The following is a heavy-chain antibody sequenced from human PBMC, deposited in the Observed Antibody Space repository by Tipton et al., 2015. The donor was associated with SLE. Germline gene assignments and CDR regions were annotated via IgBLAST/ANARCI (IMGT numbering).Heavy chain of an antibody. CDR3: ARDQVVRAGGMDV. Sequence: TLSLTCSVSTYSISNGHYWAWVRQPPGKGLEWIGTVYHTGNTYYNPSLKSRVTMSVDTSKNQFSLKLSSVTAADTAVYYCARDQVVRAGGMDVWGQGTTVTVSS. D-gene: IGHD2-15*01. CDR1: TYSISNGHY. J-gene: IGHJ6*02. CDR2: VYHTGNT. V-gene: IGHV4-38-2*02.